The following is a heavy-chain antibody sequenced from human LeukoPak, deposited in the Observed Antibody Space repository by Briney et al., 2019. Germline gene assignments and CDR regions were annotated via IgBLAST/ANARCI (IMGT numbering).Heavy chain of an antibody. V-gene: IGHV4-59*01. CDR3: AGGLQGTLPFDY. D-gene: IGHD4-11*01. J-gene: IGHJ4*02. CDR1: GASITTYY. CDR2: IYYSGST. Sequence: SETLSLTCTVSGASITTYYWSWIRQPPGKGLEWIGYIYYSGSTNYNPSLKSRVTISVDTSKNQFSLKLSSVTAADTAVYYCAGGLQGTLPFDYWGQGTLVTVSS.